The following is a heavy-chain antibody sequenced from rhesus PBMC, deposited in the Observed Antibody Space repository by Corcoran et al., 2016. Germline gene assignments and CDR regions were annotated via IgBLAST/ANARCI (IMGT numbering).Heavy chain of an antibody. CDR2: IYGSGSSP. J-gene: IGHJ4*01. CDR3: ARMSGY. D-gene: IGHD1-44*01. Sequence: QLQLQESVPGLVKPSETLSVTCAVPGGSISSNHWSWIRPPPGKGLEWLGRIYGSGSSPNYIPSLTSRVTLSVDTSKNQLSLRLRSVTAADTAVYYCARMSGYWGHGVLVTVSS. V-gene: IGHV4-169*01. CDR1: GGSISSNH.